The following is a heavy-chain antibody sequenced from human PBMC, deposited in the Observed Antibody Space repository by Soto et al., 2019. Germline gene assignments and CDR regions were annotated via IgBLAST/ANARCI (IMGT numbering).Heavy chain of an antibody. D-gene: IGHD6-19*01. V-gene: IGHV4-59*08. CDR1: GGSISSYY. CDR2: IYYSGST. J-gene: IGHJ6*03. CDR3: ARQAGPYYYYYMDV. Sequence: QVQLQESGPGLVKPSETLSLTCTVSGGSISSYYWSWIRQPPGKGLEWIGYIYYSGSTNYNPSLKSRVTISVDTSKNHFSLKLSSVTAADTAVYYCARQAGPYYYYYMDVWGKGTTVTVSS.